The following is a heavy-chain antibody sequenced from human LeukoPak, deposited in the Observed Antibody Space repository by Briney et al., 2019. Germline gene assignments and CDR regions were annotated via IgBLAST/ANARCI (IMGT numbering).Heavy chain of an antibody. Sequence: GGSLRLSCAASGFTVSSNYMSWVRQAPGKGLEWVSVIYSGGSTYYADSVKGRFTISRDNSKNTLYLQMNSLRAEDTAVYYCARARGTAAAATPDYWGQGTLVTVSS. CDR1: GFTVSSNY. CDR2: IYSGGST. J-gene: IGHJ4*02. D-gene: IGHD6-13*01. CDR3: ARARGTAAAATPDY. V-gene: IGHV3-66*01.